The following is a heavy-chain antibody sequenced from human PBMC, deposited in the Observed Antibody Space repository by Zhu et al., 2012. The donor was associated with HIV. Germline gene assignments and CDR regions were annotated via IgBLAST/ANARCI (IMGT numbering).Heavy chain of an antibody. J-gene: IGHJ6*02. CDR1: GFTFSNAW. D-gene: IGHD3-16*02. CDR3: TTEAGVIIRPYYYGMDV. CDR2: IKSKTDGGTT. V-gene: IGHV3-15*01. Sequence: EVQLVESGGGLVKPGGSLRLSCAASGFTFSNAWMSWVRQAPGKGLEWVGRIKSKTDGGTTDYAAPVKGRFTISRDDSKNTLYLQMNSLKTEDTAVYYCTTEAGVIIRPYYYGMDVWGQGTTVTVSS.